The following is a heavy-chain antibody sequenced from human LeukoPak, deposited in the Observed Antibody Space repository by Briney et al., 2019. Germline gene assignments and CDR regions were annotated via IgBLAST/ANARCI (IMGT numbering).Heavy chain of an antibody. CDR3: AKDMSGSIAVAPFDY. J-gene: IGHJ4*02. V-gene: IGHV3-9*01. CDR2: ISWNSGNK. D-gene: IGHD6-19*01. Sequence: GGSLRLSCAASGFTFDDYAMHRVRQAPGKGLEWVSGISWNSGNKDYADSVKGRFTISRDIAKNSLYLQMNSLRAEDTALYYCAKDMSGSIAVAPFDYWGQGTLVSVSS. CDR1: GFTFDDYA.